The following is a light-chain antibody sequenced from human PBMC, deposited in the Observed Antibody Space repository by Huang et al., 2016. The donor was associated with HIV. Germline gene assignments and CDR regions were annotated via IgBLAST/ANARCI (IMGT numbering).Light chain of an antibody. CDR3: QQTYSPPFT. Sequence: DIQMTQSPPSLSAYVGDRVTITCRASQDIKIYLNWYQQKPGTAPRLLIYGASTLQSWVPSRFSGSESGTEFTLTISSLQREDFATYFCQQTYSPPFTFGPGTKVDI. CDR1: QDIKIY. CDR2: GAS. V-gene: IGKV1-39*01. J-gene: IGKJ3*01.